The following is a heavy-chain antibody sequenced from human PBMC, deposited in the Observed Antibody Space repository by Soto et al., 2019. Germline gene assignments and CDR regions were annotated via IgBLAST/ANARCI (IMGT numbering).Heavy chain of an antibody. CDR1: GFIFTNYG. V-gene: IGHV3-30*18. D-gene: IGHD2-2*01. CDR3: AKDEPSSN. CDR2: VSYDGSNK. J-gene: IGHJ4*02. Sequence: PGGSLRLSCAASGFIFTNYGIHWVRQAPGKGLEWVAVVSYDGSNKYYADSVKGRFTVSRDNSKNTVYLQMNSLRAEDTAVYYCAKDEPSSNWGQETLVTVSS.